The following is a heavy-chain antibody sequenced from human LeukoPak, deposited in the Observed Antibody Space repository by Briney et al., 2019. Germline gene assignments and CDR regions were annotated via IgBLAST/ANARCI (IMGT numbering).Heavy chain of an antibody. Sequence: SETLSLTCAVYGGSFSGYYWSWLRQPPGKGLEWLGEINHSGSTNYNPSLKSRVTISVDTSKNQFSLQLSSVSAADTAVYYCARGRAVVVPAAINSYYYYGMDVWGQGTTVTVSS. CDR2: INHSGST. J-gene: IGHJ6*02. V-gene: IGHV4-34*01. CDR1: GGSFSGYY. D-gene: IGHD2-2*02. CDR3: ARGRAVVVPAAINSYYYYGMDV.